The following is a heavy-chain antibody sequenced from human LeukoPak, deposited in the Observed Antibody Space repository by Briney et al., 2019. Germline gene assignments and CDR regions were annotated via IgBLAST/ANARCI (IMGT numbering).Heavy chain of an antibody. J-gene: IGHJ5*02. V-gene: IGHV1-2*02. CDR2: INPNSGGT. Sequence: ASVKVSCKASGYTFTGYYMHWVRQAPGQGLEWMGWINPNSGGTNYAQKFQGRVTMTRDTSISTAYMELSRLRSDDTAVYYCAREVRDFWSGAGFDPWGQGTLVTVSS. D-gene: IGHD3-3*01. CDR3: AREVRDFWSGAGFDP. CDR1: GYTFTGYY.